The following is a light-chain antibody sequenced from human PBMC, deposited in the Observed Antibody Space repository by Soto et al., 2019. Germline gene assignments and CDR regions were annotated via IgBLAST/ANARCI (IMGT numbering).Light chain of an antibody. V-gene: IGKV1-5*01. CDR3: QQYNSFTWT. CDR2: DAS. Sequence: IEMTQSPSTLSPSVGDRVTITCRASQSISSWLAWYKQKPGKAPKLLIYDASSLESGVPSRFRGSGSGTEFTLTISSLKPDDFETYYCQQYNSFTWTFGQGTKVDIK. CDR1: QSISSW. J-gene: IGKJ1*01.